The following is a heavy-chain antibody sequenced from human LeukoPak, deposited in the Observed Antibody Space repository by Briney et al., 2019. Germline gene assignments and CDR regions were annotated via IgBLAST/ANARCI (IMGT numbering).Heavy chain of an antibody. J-gene: IGHJ4*02. Sequence: PSETLSLTCTVSGGSISSGDYYWTWIRQPPGKGLEWIGYIYHSGSTHYNPSLKSRVTISVDRSKNQFSLKLSSVTAADTAVYYCARHAEQWLDTYFDYWGQGTLVTVSS. D-gene: IGHD6-19*01. CDR2: IYHSGST. V-gene: IGHV4-30-2*01. CDR3: ARHAEQWLDTYFDY. CDR1: GGSISSGDYY.